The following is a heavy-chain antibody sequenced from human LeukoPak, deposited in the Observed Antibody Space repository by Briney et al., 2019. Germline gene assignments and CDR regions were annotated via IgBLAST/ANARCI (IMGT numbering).Heavy chain of an antibody. J-gene: IGHJ6*02. CDR3: ARGKPVTGTPDYYSYGMDV. CDR2: MYSFGNT. D-gene: IGHD1-20*01. V-gene: IGHV3-53*01. Sequence: PGGSLRLSCAASGFTFSSYAMSWVRQAPGKGLEWFSLMYSFGNTYYADSVKGRFTISRDNSKNTLYLQMNSLRAEDTALYYCARGKPVTGTPDYYSYGMDVWGQGTMVTVSS. CDR1: GFTFSSYA.